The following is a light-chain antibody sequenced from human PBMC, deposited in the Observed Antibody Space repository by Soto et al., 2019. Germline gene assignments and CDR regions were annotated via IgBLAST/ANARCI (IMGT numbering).Light chain of an antibody. CDR2: LGS. CDR1: QSLLHCNGYNY. Sequence: DIVMTQSPLSLPVTPGEPASISCRSSQSLLHCNGYNYLDWYLQKPGQSPQVLIYLGSNRASGVPDRFSGSGSGTDFTLKISRVEAEDVGVYYCMQALQTPITFGQGTRLEIK. J-gene: IGKJ5*01. V-gene: IGKV2-28*01. CDR3: MQALQTPIT.